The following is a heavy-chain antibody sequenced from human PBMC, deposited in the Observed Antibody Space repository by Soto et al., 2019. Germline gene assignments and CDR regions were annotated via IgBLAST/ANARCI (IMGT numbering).Heavy chain of an antibody. CDR3: AGSMVRGVSELNWFDP. J-gene: IGHJ5*02. CDR1: GGSISIFGYY. CDR2: IYYSGST. V-gene: IGHV4-31*03. D-gene: IGHD3-10*01. Sequence: PAETLSITCTVSGGSISIFGYYWSWIRHHPGKGLEWIGYIYYSGSTYYNPSLKSRVTISVDTSKNQFSLKLSSVTAADTAVYYCAGSMVRGVSELNWFDPWGQGTLVTSPQ.